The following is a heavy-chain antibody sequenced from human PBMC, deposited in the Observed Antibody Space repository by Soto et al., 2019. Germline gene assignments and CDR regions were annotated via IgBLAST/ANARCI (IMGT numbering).Heavy chain of an antibody. J-gene: IGHJ4*02. V-gene: IGHV1-3*01. D-gene: IGHD3-10*01. CDR1: GYTFTSYA. CDR3: ARDMGFGLSDY. CDR2: INAGKGNT. Sequence: QVQLVQSGAEVKKPGASVKDSCKASGYTFTSYAMYWVRQAPGQRLEWMGWINAGKGNTKYSPKLQGRVTITRDTSASTAYMELSSLRSEDTAVYYCARDMGFGLSDYWGQGTLVTVSS.